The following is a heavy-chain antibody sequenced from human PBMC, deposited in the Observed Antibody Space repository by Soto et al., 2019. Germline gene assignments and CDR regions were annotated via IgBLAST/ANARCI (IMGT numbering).Heavy chain of an antibody. CDR2: IYYSGST. Sequence: QVQLQESGPGLVKPSQTLSLTCTVSGGSISSGDYYWSWIRQPPGKGLEWIGYIYYSGSTYYNPSLKSRVTISVDTSQHQFSLKLSSVTAADTAVYYCARDYGDYEGWFDPWGQGTLVTVSS. J-gene: IGHJ5*02. V-gene: IGHV4-30-4*01. CDR1: GGSISSGDYY. D-gene: IGHD4-17*01. CDR3: ARDYGDYEGWFDP.